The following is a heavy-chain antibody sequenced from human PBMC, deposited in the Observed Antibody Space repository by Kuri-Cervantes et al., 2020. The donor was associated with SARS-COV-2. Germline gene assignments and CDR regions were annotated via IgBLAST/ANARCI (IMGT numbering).Heavy chain of an antibody. Sequence: ETLSLTCAASGLTVRSNYMSWVRQAPGKGLEWVSVIYSGGSTYYADSVKGRFTVSRDSFKNMLYLQMNSLRAEDTAVYYCARERYGDYVSPYQYYGMDVWGQGTTVTVSS. CDR2: IYSGGST. V-gene: IGHV3-53*01. CDR3: ARERYGDYVSPYQYYGMDV. CDR1: GLTVRSNY. J-gene: IGHJ6*02. D-gene: IGHD4-17*01.